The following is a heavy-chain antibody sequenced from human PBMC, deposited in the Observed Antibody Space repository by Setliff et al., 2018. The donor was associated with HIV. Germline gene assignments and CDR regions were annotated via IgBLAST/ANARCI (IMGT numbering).Heavy chain of an antibody. J-gene: IGHJ4*02. CDR3: ARERIGCSATMCYFDF. Sequence: ASVKVSCKASGYTFSNYHVHWVRQAPGEGLEWMGMITPSGATRKYAQKFQGRVTMTWDTSTSTVYMQLSWLRSDDTALYFCARERIGCSATMCYFDFWGQGTLVTVSS. CDR2: ITPSGATR. D-gene: IGHD5-18*01. CDR1: GYTFSNYH. V-gene: IGHV1-46*01.